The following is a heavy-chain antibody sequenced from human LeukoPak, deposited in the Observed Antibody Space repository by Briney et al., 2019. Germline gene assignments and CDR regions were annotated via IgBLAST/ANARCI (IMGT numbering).Heavy chain of an antibody. V-gene: IGHV4-59*01. D-gene: IGHD5-18*01. CDR2: KDYSGST. J-gene: IGHJ3*02. Sequence: PSETLSLSCTVSGGSISRYYWSWIRQPPGKGLEWIGYKDYSGSTNYNRSLKSRVTISVDTSKIQFSLKLTSVTAADTAVYYCARSGYREGADALDIWGQGTMVSVSS. CDR1: GGSISRYY. CDR3: ARSGYREGADALDI.